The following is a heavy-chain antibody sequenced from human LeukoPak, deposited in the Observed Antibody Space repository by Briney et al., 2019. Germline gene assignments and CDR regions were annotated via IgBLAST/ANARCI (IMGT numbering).Heavy chain of an antibody. J-gene: IGHJ4*02. V-gene: IGHV1-3*01. CDR2: INVGNGNT. Sequence: ASVKVSCKVSGYTLTELSMHWVRQAPGKGLEWMGRINVGNGNTEYSQKFQGRVTITRDTSASTAYMELSSLRSEDTAVYYCTRFYSYGYAFDYWGQGTLVTVSS. CDR1: GYTLTELS. CDR3: TRFYSYGYAFDY. D-gene: IGHD5-18*01.